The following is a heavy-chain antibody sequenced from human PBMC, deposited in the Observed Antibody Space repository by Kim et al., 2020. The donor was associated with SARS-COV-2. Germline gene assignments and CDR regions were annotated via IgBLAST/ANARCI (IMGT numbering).Heavy chain of an antibody. CDR2: IWYDGSNK. CDR1: GFTFSSYA. V-gene: IGHV3-33*06. CDR3: AKDPRYDNNGMDV. Sequence: GGSLRLSCAASGFTFSSYAMHWVRQAPGKGLEWVAVIWYDGSNKYYADSVKGRFTISRDNSKNTLYLQMNSLRAEDTAVYYCAKDPRYDNNGMDVWGQGTTVTVSS. D-gene: IGHD3-22*01. J-gene: IGHJ6*02.